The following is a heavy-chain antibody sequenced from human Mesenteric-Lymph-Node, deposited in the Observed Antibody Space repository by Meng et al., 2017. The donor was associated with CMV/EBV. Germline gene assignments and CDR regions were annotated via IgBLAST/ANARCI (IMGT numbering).Heavy chain of an antibody. CDR1: GYSISSDYY. CDR3: ARSQGGRWLHPGSDY. CDR2: IYHSGST. J-gene: IGHJ4*02. Sequence: SETLSLTCTVSGYSISSDYYWGWIRQPPGKGLEWLGSIYHSGSTYNNPSLKSRVTISVDTSKNQFSLKLSSVTATDTAVYYCARSQGGRWLHPGSDYWGQGIRVTVSS. V-gene: IGHV4-38-2*02. D-gene: IGHD5-24*01.